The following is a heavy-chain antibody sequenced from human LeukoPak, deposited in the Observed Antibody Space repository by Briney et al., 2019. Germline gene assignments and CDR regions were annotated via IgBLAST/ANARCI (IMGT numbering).Heavy chain of an antibody. J-gene: IGHJ4*01. D-gene: IGHD2-2*01. CDR3: ARIGHDLYQTFDF. Sequence: ASVKVSCKASGYTFTSYDINWVRQATGQGLEWMGWMNPNSGNTGYAQKFQGRVTITRNTSISTAYMELSSLRSEDTAIYYCARIGHDLYQTFDFWGNGNLITVSP. CDR2: MNPNSGNT. V-gene: IGHV1-8*03. CDR1: GYTFTSYD.